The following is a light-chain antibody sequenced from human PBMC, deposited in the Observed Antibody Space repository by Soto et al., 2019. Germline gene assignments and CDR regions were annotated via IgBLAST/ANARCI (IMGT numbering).Light chain of an antibody. V-gene: IGKV1-5*03. CDR2: KAS. Sequence: DVPMPQCRSPLSGSVGNRVTLSCRASQTISSWLAWYQQKPGKAPKLLIYKASTLYSGVPSRFSGRGSGHAFSLALRSLQPDDFATHYFEIYNSYSEAFGQGTKVDI. CDR3: EIYNSYSEA. J-gene: IGKJ1*01. CDR1: QTISSW.